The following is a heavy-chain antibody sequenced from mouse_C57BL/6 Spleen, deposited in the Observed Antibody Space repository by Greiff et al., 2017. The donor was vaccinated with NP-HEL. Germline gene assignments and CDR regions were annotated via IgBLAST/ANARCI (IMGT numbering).Heavy chain of an antibody. CDR3: ARGPTVVARYFDY. CDR1: GYAFSSYW. V-gene: IGHV1-80*01. Sequence: VQLQQSGAELVKPGASVKISCKASGYAFSSYWMNWVKQRPGKGLEWIGQIYPGDGDTNYNGKFKGKATLTADKSSSTAYMQLSSLTSEDSAVYFCARGPTVVARYFDYWGQGTTLTVSS. J-gene: IGHJ2*01. D-gene: IGHD1-1*01. CDR2: IYPGDGDT.